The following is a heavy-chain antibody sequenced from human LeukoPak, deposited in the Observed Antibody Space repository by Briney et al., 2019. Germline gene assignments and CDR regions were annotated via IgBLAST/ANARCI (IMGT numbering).Heavy chain of an antibody. CDR2: INTDGSST. J-gene: IGHJ4*02. D-gene: IGHD2-21*01. V-gene: IGHV3-74*01. Sequence: GGSLRLSCAASGFSFSAYYVHWVRQVPGKGLVWVSRINTDGSSTAYADSVKGRFTISRDNAKNTLYLQMNSLRDEDTAVYYCATLSYCRGDCWGQGTLVTVSS. CDR3: ATLSYCRGDC. CDR1: GFSFSAYY.